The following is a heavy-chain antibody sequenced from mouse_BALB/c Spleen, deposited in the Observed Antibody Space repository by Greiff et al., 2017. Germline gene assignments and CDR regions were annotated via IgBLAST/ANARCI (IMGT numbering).Heavy chain of an antibody. V-gene: IGHV1-18*01. Sequence: EVQLQESGPELVKPGASVKIPCKASGYTFTDYNMDWVKQSHGKSLEWIGDINPNNGGTIYNQKFKGKATLTVDKSSSTAYMELRSLTSEDTAVYYCAREREIYYGNYYAMDYWGQGTSVTVSS. CDR1: GYTFTDYN. D-gene: IGHD2-1*01. CDR2: INPNNGGT. J-gene: IGHJ4*01. CDR3: AREREIYYGNYYAMDY.